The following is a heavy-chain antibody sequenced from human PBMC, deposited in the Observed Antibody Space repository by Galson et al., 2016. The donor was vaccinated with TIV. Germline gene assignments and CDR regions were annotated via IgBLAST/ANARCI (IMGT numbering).Heavy chain of an antibody. J-gene: IGHJ4*02. D-gene: IGHD3-3*01. V-gene: IGHV4-59*03. Sequence: LSLTCSVSGVSITNYFWTWIRQPPGKGLEWIGYVYYTGSTNTIPPLTNYNPSFKSRVTVSLDTSKNQFSLRLNSVTAGDTATYYCVRTAYWSGYADHWGQGTLVTVSS. CDR2: VYYTGSTNTIPPLT. CDR3: VRTAYWSGYADH. CDR1: GVSITNYF.